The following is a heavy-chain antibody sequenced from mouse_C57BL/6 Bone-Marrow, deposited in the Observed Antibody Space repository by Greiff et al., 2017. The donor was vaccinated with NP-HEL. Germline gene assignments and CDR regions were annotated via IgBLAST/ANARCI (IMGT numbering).Heavy chain of an antibody. CDR1: GFTFNTYA. V-gene: IGHV10-3*01. CDR2: IRSKSSNYAT. J-gene: IGHJ1*03. CDR3: GREEREGYCGYFEV. Sequence: EVKLVESGGGLVQPKGSLKLSCAASGFTFNTYAMHWVRQAPGKGLEWVARIRSKSSNYATYYADSVKDRFTISRDDSKRRLYLQMNNLKTEDTARYYCGREEREGYCGYFEVWGTGTTVTVSS. D-gene: IGHD2-3*01.